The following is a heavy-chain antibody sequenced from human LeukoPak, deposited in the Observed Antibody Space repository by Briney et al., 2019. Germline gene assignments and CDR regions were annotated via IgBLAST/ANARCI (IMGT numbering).Heavy chain of an antibody. CDR1: GYTFTGYY. Sequence: GASVKVSCKASGYTFTGYYMHWVRQAPGQGLEWMGWINPSSGGTNYAQKFEGRVTMTRDTSISTAYMELSRLRSDDTAVYYCARDRTHTALLDYWGQGTLVTVSS. D-gene: IGHD5-18*01. CDR2: INPSSGGT. V-gene: IGHV1-2*02. CDR3: ARDRTHTALLDY. J-gene: IGHJ4*02.